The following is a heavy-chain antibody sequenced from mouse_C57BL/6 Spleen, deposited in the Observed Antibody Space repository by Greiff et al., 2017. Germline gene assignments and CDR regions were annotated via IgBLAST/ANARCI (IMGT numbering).Heavy chain of an antibody. CDR3: TTHLFAY. CDR1: GFNIKDDY. Sequence: EVMLVESGAELVRPGASVKLSCTASGFNIKDDYMHWVKQRPEQGLEWIGWIDPENGDTEYASKFQGKATITADTSSNTAYLQLSSLTSEDTAVYYCTTHLFAYWGQGTLVTVSA. CDR2: IDPENGDT. J-gene: IGHJ3*01. V-gene: IGHV14-4*01.